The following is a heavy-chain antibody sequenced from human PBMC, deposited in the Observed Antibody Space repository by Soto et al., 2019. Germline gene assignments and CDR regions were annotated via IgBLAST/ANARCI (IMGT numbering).Heavy chain of an antibody. D-gene: IGHD1-26*01. J-gene: IGHJ3*02. Sequence: GGSLRLSCAASGFTFSSYSMNWVRQAPGKGLEWVSSISSSSSYIYYADSVKGRFTITRDNAKNSLYLQMNSLRAEDTAVYYCARLVGATDAFDIWGQGTMVTVSS. CDR2: ISSSSSYI. CDR1: GFTFSSYS. CDR3: ARLVGATDAFDI. V-gene: IGHV3-21*01.